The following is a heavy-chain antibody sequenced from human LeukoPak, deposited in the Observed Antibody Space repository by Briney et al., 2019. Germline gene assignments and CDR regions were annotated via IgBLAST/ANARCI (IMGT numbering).Heavy chain of an antibody. CDR1: GYTFTNYY. CDR3: ARKSGYDLFDP. D-gene: IGHD5-12*01. CDR2: INPSGGST. J-gene: IGHJ5*02. V-gene: IGHV1-46*01. Sequence: ASVKVSCKASGYTFTNYYMHWVRQAPGQGLEWMGIINPSGGSTSYAQKFQGRVSMTRDMSTSTVYMELSSLRSEDTAVYYCARKSGYDLFDPWGQGTLVTVSS.